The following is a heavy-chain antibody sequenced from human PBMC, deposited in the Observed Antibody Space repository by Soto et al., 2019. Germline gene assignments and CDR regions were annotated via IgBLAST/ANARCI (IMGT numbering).Heavy chain of an antibody. D-gene: IGHD1-26*01. Sequence: EVQLVESGGGLVQPGGSLRLSCAVSGFTFSDHYMDWVRQAPGKGLEWVGRIRNKVNSDTTEYAASVKGRFTISRDDSKNSLYLQMNSLKTEDTAVYYCTRDQVGRYDYWGQGTLVTVSS. CDR2: IRNKVNSDTT. CDR1: GFTFSDHY. J-gene: IGHJ4*02. CDR3: TRDQVGRYDY. V-gene: IGHV3-72*01.